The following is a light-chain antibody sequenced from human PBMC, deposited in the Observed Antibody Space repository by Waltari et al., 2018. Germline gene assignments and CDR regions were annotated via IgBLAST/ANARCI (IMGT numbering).Light chain of an antibody. CDR2: GNS. CDR3: QSYDSSLSGPGV. Sequence: QSVLTQPPSVSGAPGQRVTIPCTGSTPNTGAGSDVNWYQQLPGTAPKPLIYGNSNRPSGVPDRFSGSKSGTSASLAITGLQAEDEADYYCQSYDSSLSGPGVFGGGTKLTVL. V-gene: IGLV1-40*01. CDR1: TPNTGAGSD. J-gene: IGLJ2*01.